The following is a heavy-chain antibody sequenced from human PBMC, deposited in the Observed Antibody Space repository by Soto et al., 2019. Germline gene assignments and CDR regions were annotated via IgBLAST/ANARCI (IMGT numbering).Heavy chain of an antibody. V-gene: IGHV3-33*01. CDR1: GFIFSPYG. J-gene: IGHJ3*02. CDR2: IRNDGSDK. CDR3: ARAPRMAPFDI. Sequence: QVQLVESGGGVAQPGRSLRLSCAASGFIFSPYGIHWVRQAPGKGLEWVALIRNDGSDKYYAESVTGRFTISRDNSKNTVYLQMNSLRAEDTALYFCARAPRMAPFDIWGQGTMVTVSS.